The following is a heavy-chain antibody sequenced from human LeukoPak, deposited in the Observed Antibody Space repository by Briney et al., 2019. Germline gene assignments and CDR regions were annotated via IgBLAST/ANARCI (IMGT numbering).Heavy chain of an antibody. J-gene: IGHJ4*02. V-gene: IGHV5-51*01. D-gene: IGHD3-22*01. Sequence: GESLKISCKGSGYSFTSYWIGWVRQLPGKGLEWMGIIYPGDSDTRYSPSFQGQVTISADKSISTAYLQWSSLKASDTAMYYCARAYDSSGYYSDYWGQGTLVTVSS. CDR2: IYPGDSDT. CDR3: ARAYDSSGYYSDY. CDR1: GYSFTSYW.